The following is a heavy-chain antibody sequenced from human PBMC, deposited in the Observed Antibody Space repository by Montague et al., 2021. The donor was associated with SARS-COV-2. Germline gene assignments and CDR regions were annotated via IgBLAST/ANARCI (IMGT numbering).Heavy chain of an antibody. CDR3: TRVRYFDTTFDY. V-gene: IGHV2-70*01. J-gene: IGHJ4*02. Sequence: PALVKPTQTLTLTCTFSGFSLRTSGICVTWIRQPPGKALEWLSLIYWDDDKFYRTSLKTRLTISKDTSNNQVVLTMTNMDPVDTSTYYCTRVRYFDTTFDYWGQGTLATVSS. D-gene: IGHD3-9*01. CDR2: IYWDDDK. CDR1: GFSLRTSGIC.